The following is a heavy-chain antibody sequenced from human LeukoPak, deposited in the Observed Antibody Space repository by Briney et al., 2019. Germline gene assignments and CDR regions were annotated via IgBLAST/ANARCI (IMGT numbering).Heavy chain of an antibody. D-gene: IGHD3-22*01. V-gene: IGHV1-18*01. J-gene: IGHJ4*02. Sequence: GASVKVSYKASGYTFTSYGITWVRQAPGQGLEWMGWISAYNGNTNYAQKLQGRVTMTTDTSTSTASMELRSLRSDDTAVYYCARSYYYDSSGYYGGFDYWGQGTLVTVSS. CDR1: GYTFTSYG. CDR3: ARSYYYDSSGYYGGFDY. CDR2: ISAYNGNT.